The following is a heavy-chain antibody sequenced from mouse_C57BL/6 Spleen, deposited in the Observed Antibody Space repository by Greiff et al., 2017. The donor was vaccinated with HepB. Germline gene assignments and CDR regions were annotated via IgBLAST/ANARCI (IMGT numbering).Heavy chain of an antibody. CDR1: GYAFSSSW. V-gene: IGHV1-82*01. J-gene: IGHJ2*01. CDR3: SREIYYGSSYCYYFDY. D-gene: IGHD1-1*01. Sequence: VKLVESGPELVKPGASVKISCKASGYAFSSSWMNWVKQRTGKGLEWIGRIYPGDGDTNYNGKFKGKATLTADKSSSTAYMQLSSLTSEDSAVYFCSREIYYGSSYCYYFDYWGQGTTLTVSS. CDR2: IYPGDGDT.